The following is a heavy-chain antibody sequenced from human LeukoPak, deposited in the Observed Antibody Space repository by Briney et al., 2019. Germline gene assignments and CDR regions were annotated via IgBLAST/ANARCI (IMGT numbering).Heavy chain of an antibody. D-gene: IGHD3-10*01. CDR3: ARLNPQLGKNWFDP. CDR1: GYTFTSYD. J-gene: IGHJ5*02. CDR2: MNPNSGNT. V-gene: IGHV1-8*01. Sequence: ASVKVSCKASGYTFTSYDINWVRQATGQGLEWMGWMNPNSGNTGYAQKFQGRVTMTRNTSISSAYMELSSLKASDTAMYYCARLNPQLGKNWFDPWGQGTLVTVSS.